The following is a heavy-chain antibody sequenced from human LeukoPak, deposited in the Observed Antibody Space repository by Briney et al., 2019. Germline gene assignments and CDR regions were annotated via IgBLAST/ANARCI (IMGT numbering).Heavy chain of an antibody. D-gene: IGHD1-1*01. CDR2: IYYSGST. Sequence: SETLSLTCTVSGGSISSSNYYWGWIRQPPGKGLEWLGNIYYSGSTYYNPSLKSRITISVDTSKNQFSLKLTSVTAADTAVYYCARVRAGIFDYWGQGTLVTVSS. CDR3: ARVRAGIFDY. J-gene: IGHJ4*02. V-gene: IGHV4-39*07. CDR1: GGSISSSNYY.